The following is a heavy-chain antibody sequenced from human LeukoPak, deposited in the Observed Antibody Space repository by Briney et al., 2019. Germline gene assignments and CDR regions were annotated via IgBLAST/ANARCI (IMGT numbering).Heavy chain of an antibody. D-gene: IGHD3-10*01. CDR2: INHSGST. CDR3: ARGYYGSVNNWFDP. Sequence: SGTLSLTCAVSGGSISSSNWWSWVRQPPGKGLEWIGEINHSGSTNYNPSLKSRVTISVDTSKNQFSLKLSSVTAADTAVYYCARGYYGSVNNWFDPWGQGTLVTVSS. J-gene: IGHJ5*02. V-gene: IGHV4-4*02. CDR1: GGSISSSNW.